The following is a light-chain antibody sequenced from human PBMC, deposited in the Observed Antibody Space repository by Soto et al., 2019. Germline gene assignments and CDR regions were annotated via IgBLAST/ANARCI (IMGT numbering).Light chain of an antibody. CDR3: QQYNSYSAT. CDR1: QGISSY. Sequence: VSSRTHAPSLLSASTGDRVTISCRMSQGISSYLAWYQQKPGKAPKLLIYATSTLESGVPSRFSGSGSGTEFTLTISSPQPDDFATYYCQQYNSYSATFGQGTKVDIK. J-gene: IGKJ1*01. V-gene: IGKV1D-8*03. CDR2: ATS.